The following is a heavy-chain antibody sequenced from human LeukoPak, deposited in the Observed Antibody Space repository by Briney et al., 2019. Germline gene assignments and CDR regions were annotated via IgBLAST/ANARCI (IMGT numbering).Heavy chain of an antibody. D-gene: IGHD2-21*01. Sequence: HPGGSLRLSCAASGFSSSSYAMSWVRQAPGKGLEWVSGISGSGVSTYNADSVKGRFTISRDNSKNTLYLQMNSPRSEDTAVYYCARLYCGGDCYSGGGYFDYWGQGTLVTVSS. V-gene: IGHV3-23*01. CDR3: ARLYCGGDCYSGGGYFDY. J-gene: IGHJ4*02. CDR2: ISGSGVST. CDR1: GFSSSSYA.